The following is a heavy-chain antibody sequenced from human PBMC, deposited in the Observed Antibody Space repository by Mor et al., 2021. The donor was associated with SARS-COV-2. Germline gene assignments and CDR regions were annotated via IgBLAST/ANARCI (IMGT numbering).Heavy chain of an antibody. Sequence: WIGYIYYSGSTNYNPSLKSRVTISVDTSKNQFSLKLGSVTAADTAVYYCAREYYYDSSGYIGYTAFDYWGQGTLVTVSS. V-gene: IGHV4-59*08. CDR2: IYYSGST. D-gene: IGHD3-22*01. J-gene: IGHJ4*02. CDR3: AREYYYDSSGYIGYTAFDY.